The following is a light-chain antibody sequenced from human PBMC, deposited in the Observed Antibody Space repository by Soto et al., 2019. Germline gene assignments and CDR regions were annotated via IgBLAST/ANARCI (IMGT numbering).Light chain of an antibody. V-gene: IGLV2-14*01. CDR2: EVS. CDR1: SSDIGRYNY. Sequence: QSALSQPASVSGSPGQSITISCTGTSSDIGRYNYVSWYQQHPGMAPQLLIYEVSDRPSGVSNRFSGSKSGNTASLTISGLQAEDEADYFCTSYTTTSAVMFGGGTKGTVL. J-gene: IGLJ3*02. CDR3: TSYTTTSAVM.